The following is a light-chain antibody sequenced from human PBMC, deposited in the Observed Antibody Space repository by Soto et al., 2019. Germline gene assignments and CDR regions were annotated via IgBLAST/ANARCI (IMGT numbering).Light chain of an antibody. V-gene: IGLV2-14*01. Sequence: QSVLTQPASVSGSPGQSLTISCTGNSIGIAPYNYVSWYKQHPGKAPKLMIYEVNNRPSGVSNRYSGSKSGNTASLTIFGLQAEDVADYYCNSYTSSTTYVFGTGTKVTVL. CDR1: SIGIAPYNY. CDR3: NSYTSSTTYV. J-gene: IGLJ1*01. CDR2: EVN.